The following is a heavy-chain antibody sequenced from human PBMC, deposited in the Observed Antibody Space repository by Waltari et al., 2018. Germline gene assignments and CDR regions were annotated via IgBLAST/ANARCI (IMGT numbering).Heavy chain of an antibody. CDR2: ISGSGDNK. J-gene: IGHJ4*02. Sequence: EVQLLESGGGLVQPGESLRLSCAASGFTFTTYAMSWVRQAPGKGLEWVSGISGSGDNKYYADSVKGRFTSSRDNSKSTLYLQMNSLRAEDTAVYYCAKIWKYQLLILFDYWGQGTLVTVSS. CDR1: GFTFTTYA. D-gene: IGHD2-2*01. V-gene: IGHV3-23*01. CDR3: AKIWKYQLLILFDY.